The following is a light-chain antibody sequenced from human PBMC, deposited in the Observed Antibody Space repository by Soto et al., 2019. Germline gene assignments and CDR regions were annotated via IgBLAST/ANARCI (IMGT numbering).Light chain of an antibody. Sequence: DIVMTQSPAILSVSLGERATLSCLASQSISDNLAWYQQRSGQAPRLLIYGASTRATGVPARFSGSGSGTEFTLTISSLQSDDFAIYYCQQYKSWPPLTFGEGTKVE. CDR2: GAS. V-gene: IGKV3-15*01. CDR1: QSISDN. J-gene: IGKJ4*01. CDR3: QQYKSWPPLT.